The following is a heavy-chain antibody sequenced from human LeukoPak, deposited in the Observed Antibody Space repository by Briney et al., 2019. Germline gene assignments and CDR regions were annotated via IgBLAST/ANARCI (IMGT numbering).Heavy chain of an antibody. V-gene: IGHV3-64*02. CDR3: TRDASDIVAVPAAVGPFDL. CDR2: ISGNGVST. J-gene: IGHJ4*02. CDR1: GFTFSSYS. Sequence: GGSLRLSCAASGFTFSSYSMNWVRRTPGKGLEYVSVISGNGVSTHYAASVKGRFTISRDNSKSMLYLQMGSLRAEDMAVYYCTRDASDIVAVPAAVGPFDLWGQGILVTVSS. D-gene: IGHD2-2*01.